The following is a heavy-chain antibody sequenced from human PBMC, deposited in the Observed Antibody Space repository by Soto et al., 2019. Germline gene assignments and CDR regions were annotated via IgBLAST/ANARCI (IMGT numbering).Heavy chain of an antibody. CDR3: AAGGGLPRDY. CDR2: IYHSGST. D-gene: IGHD1-26*01. J-gene: IGHJ4*02. V-gene: IGHV4-30-2*01. Sequence: SETLSLTCAVSGGSISSCGYSWSWIRQPPGKGLEWIGYIYHSGSTYYNPSLKSRVTISVDRSKNQFSLKLSPVTAADTAVYYCAAGGGLPRDYWGQGTLVTVS. CDR1: GGSISSCGYS.